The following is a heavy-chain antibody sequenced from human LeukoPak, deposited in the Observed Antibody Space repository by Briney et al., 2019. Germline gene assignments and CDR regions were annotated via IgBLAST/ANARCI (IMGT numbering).Heavy chain of an antibody. D-gene: IGHD3-16*01. J-gene: IGHJ5*02. CDR1: GDTFTSYN. CDR2: TDPSDGAT. Sequence: ASVKVSCKASGDTFTSYNIQWVRQAPGQGLEWMGITDPSDGATGYAQKFQDRLTMTRDTSTSTAYMDLNSLTSKDTAVYYCARESGHVFDHWGQGTLVTVSS. CDR3: ARESGHVFDH. V-gene: IGHV1-46*01.